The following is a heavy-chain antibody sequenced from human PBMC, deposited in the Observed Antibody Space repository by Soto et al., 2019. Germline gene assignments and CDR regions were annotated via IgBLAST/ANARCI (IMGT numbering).Heavy chain of an antibody. CDR1: GFSFRSYA. V-gene: IGHV3-23*01. J-gene: IGHJ6*02. D-gene: IGHD3-9*01. CDR3: AKDGATTIFYYYYGMDV. Sequence: WGCMRLSCAACGFSFRSYAMSGLRKAPGKGLEWVSAISGSGGSTYYADSVKGRFTISRDNSKNTLYLQMNSLRAEDTAVYYCAKDGATTIFYYYYGMDVWGQGTTVTVSS. CDR2: ISGSGGST.